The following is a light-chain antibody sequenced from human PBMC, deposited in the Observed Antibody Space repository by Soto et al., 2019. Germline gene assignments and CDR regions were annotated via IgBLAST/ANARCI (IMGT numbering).Light chain of an antibody. Sequence: DIQMTQSPSSLSASVGDRVTITCQASHDITSYLNWYQHKPGKAPKLLIYDASILEAGVPSRFSGSGSGTDITFTISSLQPEDFAVYYCHYYDKWPPGTFGQGTKVEIK. CDR2: DAS. CDR3: HYYDKWPPGT. J-gene: IGKJ1*01. CDR1: HDITSY. V-gene: IGKV1-33*01.